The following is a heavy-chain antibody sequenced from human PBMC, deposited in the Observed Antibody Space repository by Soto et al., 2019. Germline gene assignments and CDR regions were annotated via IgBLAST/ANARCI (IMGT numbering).Heavy chain of an antibody. CDR3: GRDQSGTGYYVDWFDP. J-gene: IGHJ5*02. V-gene: IGHV1-3*01. D-gene: IGHD3-10*02. CDR2: INAGNSKT. Sequence: QVHFVQSGAEVKKPGASVKVSCKASGYTFSGHAIHWLRQAPGQRPEWLGWINAGNSKTYYSEKFEGRVTFTRDTVATTVNMELTSLTSEDTAVYYWGRDQSGTGYYVDWFDPWGQGTLVTVYS. CDR1: GYTFSGHA.